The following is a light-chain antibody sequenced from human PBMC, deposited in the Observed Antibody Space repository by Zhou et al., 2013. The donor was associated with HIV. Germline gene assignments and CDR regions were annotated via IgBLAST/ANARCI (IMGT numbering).Light chain of an antibody. J-gene: IGKJ1*01. CDR1: QSISSW. CDR3: QQYNNYWT. Sequence: DIQMTQSPSTLSASVGDRVTITCRASQSISSWLAWYQQRPGKAPKLLIYKVSNLESGVPSRFSGSGSGTEFTLTISSLQPDDFATYYCQQYNNYWTFGQGTKVKIK. CDR2: KVS. V-gene: IGKV1-5*03.